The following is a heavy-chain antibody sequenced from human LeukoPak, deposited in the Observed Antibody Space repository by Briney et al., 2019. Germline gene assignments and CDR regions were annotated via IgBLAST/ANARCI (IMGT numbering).Heavy chain of an antibody. J-gene: IGHJ6*02. CDR2: IYSGGST. V-gene: IGHV3-53*01. Sequence: GGSLRLSCAASGFTVSSNYMSWVRQAPGKGLEWVSVIYSGGSTYYADSVKGRFTISRDNSKNTLYLQMNSLRAEDTAVYYCARDRDYYYGMDVWGQRTTVTVSS. CDR3: ARDRDYYYGMDV. D-gene: IGHD3-10*01. CDR1: GFTVSSNY.